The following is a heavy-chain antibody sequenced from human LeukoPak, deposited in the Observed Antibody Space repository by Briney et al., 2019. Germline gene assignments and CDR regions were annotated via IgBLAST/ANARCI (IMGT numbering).Heavy chain of an antibody. CDR3: ARRPMVRGVIDY. CDR2: INHSGST. CDR1: GGSFSGYY. D-gene: IGHD3-10*01. V-gene: IGHV4-34*01. Sequence: SETLSLTCAVYGGSFSGYYWSWIRQPPEEGLEWIGEINHSGSTNYNPSLKSRVTISVDTSKNQFSLKLSSVTAADTAVYYCARRPMVRGVIDYWGQGTQVTVSS. J-gene: IGHJ4*02.